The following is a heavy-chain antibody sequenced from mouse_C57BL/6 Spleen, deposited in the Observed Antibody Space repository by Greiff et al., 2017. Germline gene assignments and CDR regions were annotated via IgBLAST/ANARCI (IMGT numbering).Heavy chain of an antibody. J-gene: IGHJ2*01. V-gene: IGHV14-1*01. CDR3: TTPFTTVVDAY. D-gene: IGHD1-1*01. Sequence: VQLQQSGAELVRPGASVKLSCTASGFNIKDYYMHWVKQRPEQGLEWIGRIDPEDGDTEYAPKFQGKATMTADTSSNTAYLQRSSLTSEAAAVYYCTTPFTTVVDAYWGQGTTLTVSS. CDR2: IDPEDGDT. CDR1: GFNIKDYY.